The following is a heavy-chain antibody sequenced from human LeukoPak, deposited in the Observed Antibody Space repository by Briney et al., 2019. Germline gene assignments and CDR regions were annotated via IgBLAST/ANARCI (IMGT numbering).Heavy chain of an antibody. CDR1: AFTFSRSW. D-gene: IGHD6-13*01. CDR3: ARDRGYNSFDY. CDR2: IKEDGSQR. J-gene: IGHJ4*02. Sequence: GGSLRLSCAASAFTFSRSWMSWVRQAPGKGLEWVANIKEDGSQRNYVDSVKGRFTISRDNAMNSVFLQMISLRAEDTAVYYCARDRGYNSFDYWGQGTLVTVSS. V-gene: IGHV3-7*01.